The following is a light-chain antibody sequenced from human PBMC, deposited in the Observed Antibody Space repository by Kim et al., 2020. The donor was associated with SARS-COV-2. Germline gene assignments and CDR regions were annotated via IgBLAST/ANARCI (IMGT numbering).Light chain of an antibody. CDR2: YDS. Sequence: SYELTQPPSVSVAPGKTARDSCGGNSIGSKSVHWYQQKSGQAPLLVISYDSDRPSGIPERFSGSNSGNTATLTISRVEAGDEADYYCQVWDSSSDHRVVFGGGTQLTVL. CDR3: QVWDSSSDHRVV. CDR1: SIGSKS. V-gene: IGLV3-21*04. J-gene: IGLJ2*01.